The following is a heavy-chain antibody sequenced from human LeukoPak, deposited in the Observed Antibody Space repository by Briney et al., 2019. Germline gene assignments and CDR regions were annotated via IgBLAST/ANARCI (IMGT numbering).Heavy chain of an antibody. J-gene: IGHJ4*02. CDR1: GFTFSSYW. CDR2: IKQDGSEE. D-gene: IGHD5-24*01. V-gene: IGHV3-7*01. CDR3: VREARESGGFDY. Sequence: PGGSLRLSCAGSGFTFSSYWMTWVRQAPGKGLEWVANIKQDGSEEYYVDSVKGRFTISRDNAKNSLYLQMNSLRAEDTAVYYCVREARESGGFDYWGQGTLVTVSS.